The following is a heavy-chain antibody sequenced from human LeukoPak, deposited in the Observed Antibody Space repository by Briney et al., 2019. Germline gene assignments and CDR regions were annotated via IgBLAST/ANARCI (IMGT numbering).Heavy chain of an antibody. CDR1: EFTFSNYA. Sequence: GGSLRLSCEASEFTFSNYAMSWVRQAPGKGLEWVSIINNSGVHTSYADSVKGRFTISRDNSKNTLYLQMNSLRAEDTAVYYCARDGARYCTNGVCLQRLYYMDVWGKGTTVTVSS. V-gene: IGHV3-23*01. CDR3: ARDGARYCTNGVCLQRLYYMDV. CDR2: INNSGVHT. D-gene: IGHD2-8*01. J-gene: IGHJ6*03.